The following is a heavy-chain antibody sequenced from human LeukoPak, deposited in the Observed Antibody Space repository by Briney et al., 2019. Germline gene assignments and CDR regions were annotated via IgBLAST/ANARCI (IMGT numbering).Heavy chain of an antibody. J-gene: IGHJ4*02. Sequence: PSETLSLTCAVYGGSFSGYYWSWIRQPPGKGLEWIGEINHSGSTNYNPSLKSRVAISVDTSKNQFSLKLSSVTAADTAVYYCARSGEYSYGYDYWGQGTLVTVSS. D-gene: IGHD5-18*01. CDR3: ARSGEYSYGYDY. CDR2: INHSGST. V-gene: IGHV4-34*01. CDR1: GGSFSGYY.